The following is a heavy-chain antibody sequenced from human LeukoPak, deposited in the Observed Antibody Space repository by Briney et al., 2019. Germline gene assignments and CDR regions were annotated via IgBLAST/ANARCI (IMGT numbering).Heavy chain of an antibody. CDR1: GYTFTSYG. CDR2: ISAYNGNT. D-gene: IGHD3-10*01. Sequence: ASVKVSCKASGYTFTSYGISWVRQAPGQGLEWMGWISAYNGNTNYAQKFQGRVTMTTDTSTSTAYMELRSLRSDDTAVYYCARRALWFGELNYYYMDVWGKGTTVTISS. J-gene: IGHJ6*03. V-gene: IGHV1-18*01. CDR3: ARRALWFGELNYYYMDV.